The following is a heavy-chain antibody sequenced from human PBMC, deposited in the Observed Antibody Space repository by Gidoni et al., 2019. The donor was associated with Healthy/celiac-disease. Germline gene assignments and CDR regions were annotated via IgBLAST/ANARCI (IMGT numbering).Heavy chain of an antibody. Sequence: QVQLQESGPGLVKPSETLSLTCTVSGRALSSYYWSWIRQPPGKGLEWIGYIYYSGSTNYNPSLKSRVTISVDTSKNQFSLKRSSVTAADTAVYYCARHRLWFGELGPFDYWGQGTLVTVSS. D-gene: IGHD3-10*01. V-gene: IGHV4-59*08. CDR2: IYYSGST. J-gene: IGHJ4*02. CDR1: GRALSSYY. CDR3: ARHRLWFGELGPFDY.